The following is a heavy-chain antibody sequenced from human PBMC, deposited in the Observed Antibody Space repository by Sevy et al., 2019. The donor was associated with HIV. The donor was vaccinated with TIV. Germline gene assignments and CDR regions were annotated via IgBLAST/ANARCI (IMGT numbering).Heavy chain of an antibody. D-gene: IGHD3-22*01. CDR3: ARKYDSSGYFDY. CDR1: GFTFSSYA. CDR2: ISGSGGSGDQT. V-gene: IGHV3-23*01. J-gene: IGHJ4*02. Sequence: GGSLRLSCAASGFTFSSYAMNWVRQAPGKGLEWVSGISGSGGSGDQTTYADSVKGRFTISRDDSKNSLYLQLNSLRAEDTAIYYCARKYDSSGYFDYWGQGTLVTVSS.